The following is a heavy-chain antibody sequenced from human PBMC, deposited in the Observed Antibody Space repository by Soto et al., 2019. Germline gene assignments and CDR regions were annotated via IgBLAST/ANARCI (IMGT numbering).Heavy chain of an antibody. CDR2: INHSGST. Sequence: LSLTCAVYGGSFSGYYWSWIRQPPGKGLEWIGEINHSGSTNYNPSLKSRVTISVDTSKNQFSLKLSSVTDADTAVYYCARDTGIVVVPAEDWFDPWGQGTLVTV. J-gene: IGHJ5*02. V-gene: IGHV4-34*01. CDR3: ARDTGIVVVPAEDWFDP. D-gene: IGHD2-2*01. CDR1: GGSFSGYY.